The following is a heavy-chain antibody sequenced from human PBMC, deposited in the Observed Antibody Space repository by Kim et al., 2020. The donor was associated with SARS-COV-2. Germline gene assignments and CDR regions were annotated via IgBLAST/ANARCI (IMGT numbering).Heavy chain of an antibody. J-gene: IGHJ6*02. D-gene: IGHD1-26*01. CDR3: ARERPRIVGAIGDYYYYYGMDV. V-gene: IGHV3-21*01. Sequence: GGSLRLSCAASGFTFSSYSMNWVRQAPGKGLEWVSSISSSSSYIYYADSVKGRFTISRDNAKNSLYLQMNSLRAEDTAVYYCARERPRIVGAIGDYYYYYGMDVWGQGTTVTVSS. CDR2: ISSSSSYI. CDR1: GFTFSSYS.